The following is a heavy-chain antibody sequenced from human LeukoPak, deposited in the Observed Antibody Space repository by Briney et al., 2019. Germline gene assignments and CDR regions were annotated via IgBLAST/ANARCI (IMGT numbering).Heavy chain of an antibody. V-gene: IGHV7-4-1*02. D-gene: IGHD3-9*01. Sequence: ASVKVSCKASGYTFTSYAMNWVRQAPGQGLEWMGWINTNTGNPTYAQGFTGRFVFSLDTSVSTAYLQISSLKAEDTAVYYCARKDILTGYYYDYYYYMDAWGKGTTVTVSS. CDR1: GYTFTSYA. J-gene: IGHJ6*03. CDR2: INTNTGNP. CDR3: ARKDILTGYYYDYYYYMDA.